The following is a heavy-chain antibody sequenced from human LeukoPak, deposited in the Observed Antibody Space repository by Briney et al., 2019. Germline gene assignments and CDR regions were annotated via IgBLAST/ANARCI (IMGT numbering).Heavy chain of an antibody. D-gene: IGHD3-22*01. V-gene: IGHV1-2*02. CDR3: ATAVVTHDAFDT. Sequence: ASVKVSCKASGYTFTGYYMHWVRQAPGQGLEWMGWINPNSGGTNYAQKFQGRVTMTRDTSISTAYMELSRLRSDDTAVYYCATAVVTHDAFDTWGQGTMVTVSS. CDR2: INPNSGGT. J-gene: IGHJ3*02. CDR1: GYTFTGYY.